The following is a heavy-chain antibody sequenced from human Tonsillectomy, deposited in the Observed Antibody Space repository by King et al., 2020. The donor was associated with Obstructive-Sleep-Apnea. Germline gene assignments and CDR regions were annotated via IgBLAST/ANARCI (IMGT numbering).Heavy chain of an antibody. J-gene: IGHJ4*02. Sequence: QVQLVESGAEVKKPGASVKVSCKASGYIFTGYYMHCVRQAPGQGLEWMGWINPNSGGTNSVQKFPGRVTMTRDTSISTAYMELSRLTSDDTAGYYCARAGIRGSSSWYLFDYWGQGTLVAVSS. CDR2: INPNSGGT. D-gene: IGHD6-13*01. CDR1: GYIFTGYY. CDR3: ARAGIRGSSSWYLFDY. V-gene: IGHV1-2*02.